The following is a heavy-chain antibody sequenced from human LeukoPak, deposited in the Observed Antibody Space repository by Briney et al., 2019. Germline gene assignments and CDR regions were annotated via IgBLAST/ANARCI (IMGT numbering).Heavy chain of an antibody. D-gene: IGHD4-17*01. CDR1: GFSLSTSGMR. CDR2: IYYSGKT. Sequence: ESGPALVKPTQTLTLTCTFSGFSLSTSGMRVSWIRQPPGKALEWIGSIYYSGKTYYNPSLKSRVTISVDTSNNQFSLKLNSVTAADTAVYYCACLVYGAVDYWGQGTLVTVSS. CDR3: ACLVYGAVDY. V-gene: IGHV4-30-2*03. J-gene: IGHJ4*02.